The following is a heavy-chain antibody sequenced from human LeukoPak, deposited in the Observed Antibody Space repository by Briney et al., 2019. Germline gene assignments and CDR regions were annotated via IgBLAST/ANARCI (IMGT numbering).Heavy chain of an antibody. D-gene: IGHD6-19*01. J-gene: IGHJ5*02. CDR1: GDTFTSYA. CDR3: ARLDEQWLAAGFRWFDP. Sequence: ASVKVSCKASGDTFTSYAMNWVRQAPGQGLEWMGWINTNTGNPTYAQGFTGRFVFSLDTSVSTAYLQISSLKAEDTAVYYCARLDEQWLAAGFRWFDPWGQGTLVTVSS. V-gene: IGHV7-4-1*02. CDR2: INTNTGNP.